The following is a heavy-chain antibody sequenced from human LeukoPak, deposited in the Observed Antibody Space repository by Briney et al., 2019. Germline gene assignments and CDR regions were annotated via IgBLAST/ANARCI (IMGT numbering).Heavy chain of an antibody. CDR1: GFTFSSYA. D-gene: IGHD6-19*01. CDR3: AKDRGSSGRFDY. J-gene: IGHJ4*02. V-gene: IGHV3-23*01. Sequence: GGSLRLSCAASGFTFSSYAMSWVRQAPGQGLEWVSAISGSGGSTYYADSVKGRFTISRGNSKNTLYLQMNSLRAEDTAVYYCAKDRGSSGRFDYWGQGTLVTVSS. CDR2: ISGSGGST.